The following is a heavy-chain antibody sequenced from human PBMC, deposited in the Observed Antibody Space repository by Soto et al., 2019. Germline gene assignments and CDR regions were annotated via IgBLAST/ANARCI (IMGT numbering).Heavy chain of an antibody. Sequence: QVQLVESGGGVVQPGRSLRLSCAASGFTFSSYGMHWVRQAPGKGLEWVAVISYDGSNKYYADSVKGRFTISRDNSRNSLYLQMNSRRAEDTAVYYCAKVYCGGDCYSSYFDYWGQGTLVTVSS. CDR3: AKVYCGGDCYSSYFDY. J-gene: IGHJ4*02. V-gene: IGHV3-30*18. CDR1: GFTFSSYG. CDR2: ISYDGSNK. D-gene: IGHD2-21*02.